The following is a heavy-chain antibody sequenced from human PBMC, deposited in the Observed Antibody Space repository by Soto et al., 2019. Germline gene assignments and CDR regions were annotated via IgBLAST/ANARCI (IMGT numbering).Heavy chain of an antibody. D-gene: IGHD6-13*01. CDR2: ISWNSGTI. CDR3: AKDKRGGSSSWRYYDGLDG. J-gene: IGHJ6*02. Sequence: EVPLVESGGGLVQPGRSLRLSCAASGFTFDDYAMHCVRQAPGKGLEWVSGISWNSGTIVYADSVKGRFTISRDNAKNPLYLQMNSLRREYTALYYCAKDKRGGSSSWRYYDGLDGWCQGTTVTVSS. CDR1: GFTFDDYA. V-gene: IGHV3-9*01.